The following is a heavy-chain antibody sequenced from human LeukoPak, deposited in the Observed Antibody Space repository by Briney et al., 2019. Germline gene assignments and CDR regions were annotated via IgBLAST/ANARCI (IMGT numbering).Heavy chain of an antibody. CDR2: IWYDGSNK. Sequence: GGSLRLSCAASGFTFSSYGLHWVRQAPGKGLEWVAVIWYDGSNKYYADSVKGRFTISRDNSKNTLYLQVNSLRAEDTAVYYCASAGIAAAGTGLTDYWGQGTLVTVSS. CDR1: GFTFSSYG. CDR3: ASAGIAAAGTGLTDY. V-gene: IGHV3-33*01. J-gene: IGHJ4*02. D-gene: IGHD6-13*01.